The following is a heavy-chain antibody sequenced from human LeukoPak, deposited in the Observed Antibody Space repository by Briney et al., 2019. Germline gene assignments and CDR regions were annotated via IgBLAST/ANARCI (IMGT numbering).Heavy chain of an antibody. J-gene: IGHJ4*02. V-gene: IGHV1-24*01. CDR3: ATEGSITGTFRLFDY. D-gene: IGHD1-7*01. Sequence: ASVKVSCKVSGYTLTELSMHWVRQAPGEGLEWMGGIYPEDGETIYAQKFQGRVTMSEDTSTDTAYMELSSLRSEDTAVYYCATEGSITGTFRLFDYWGQGTLVTVSS. CDR2: IYPEDGET. CDR1: GYTLTELS.